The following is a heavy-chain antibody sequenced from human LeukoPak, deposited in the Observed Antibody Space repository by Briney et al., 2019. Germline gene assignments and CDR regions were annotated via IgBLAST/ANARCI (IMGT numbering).Heavy chain of an antibody. CDR1: GYTFTSYG. CDR3: ARAMGYDSSGYYLH. J-gene: IGHJ4*02. V-gene: IGHV1-18*01. D-gene: IGHD3-22*01. CDR2: ISAYNGNT. Sequence: ASVKVSCKASGYTFTSYGISWVRQAPGQGLEWMGWISAYNGNTNYAQKLQGRVTMTTDTSTSTAYMELRSLRSDDTAVYYCARAMGYDSSGYYLHWGQGTLVTVSS.